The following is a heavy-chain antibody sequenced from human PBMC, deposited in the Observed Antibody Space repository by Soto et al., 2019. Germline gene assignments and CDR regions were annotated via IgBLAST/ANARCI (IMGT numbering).Heavy chain of an antibody. V-gene: IGHV3-30*18. CDR1: GFNFSSYG. Sequence: GGSMRVSCAAAGFNFSSYGRHWVRQATGKGLEWVAVISYDGSNKYYADSVKGRFTISRDNSKNTLYLQMNSLRAEDTAVYYCAKGADDYGDYPRIRHYYYYYYMDVWGKGTTVTVSS. J-gene: IGHJ6*03. CDR3: AKGADDYGDYPRIRHYYYYYYMDV. D-gene: IGHD4-17*01. CDR2: ISYDGSNK.